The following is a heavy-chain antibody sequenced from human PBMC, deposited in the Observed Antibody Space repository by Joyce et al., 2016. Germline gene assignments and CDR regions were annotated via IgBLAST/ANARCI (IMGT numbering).Heavy chain of an antibody. CDR2: VKSRSQGGTT. V-gene: IGHV3-15*01. D-gene: IGHD2-2*01. Sequence: EVQLVESGGGLVKPGGSLRLSCAASGFSFRNALVTWVRQGAGKVLAWVCRVKSRSQGGTTDYAAPVKGRLTLTRDDSRDTAYLQMNSLKIEDTGVYFCVTGLCIGTACHWDDAFDVWGQGTMVTVSS. CDR1: GFSFRNAL. CDR3: VTGLCIGTACHWDDAFDV. J-gene: IGHJ3*01.